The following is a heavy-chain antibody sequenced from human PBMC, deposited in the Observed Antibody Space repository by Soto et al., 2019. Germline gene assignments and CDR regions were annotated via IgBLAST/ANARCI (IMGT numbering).Heavy chain of an antibody. CDR1: GFTFSSYA. V-gene: IGHV3-64*01. J-gene: IGHJ5*02. CDR2: ISSNGGST. D-gene: IGHD2-2*01. Sequence: EVQLVESGGGLVQPGGSLRLSCAASGFTFSSYAMHCVRQAPGKGLEYVSAISSNGGSTYYANSVKGRFTISRDNSTNKLYLQMGSLRAEDMAVYYCARALGYASWFDPWGQGTLVTVSS. CDR3: ARALGYASWFDP.